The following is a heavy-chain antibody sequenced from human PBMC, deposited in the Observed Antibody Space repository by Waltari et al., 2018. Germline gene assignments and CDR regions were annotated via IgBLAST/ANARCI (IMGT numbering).Heavy chain of an antibody. J-gene: IGHJ3*02. V-gene: IGHV1-18*01. CDR1: GYTFTSHG. Sequence: QVQLVLSGAEVKKPGASVKVSCQASGYTFTSHGLSWVRPAPGQGLGWVGWISVYNGNTNNAQKLQGRVTMTTDTSTSTAYMELRSLRSDDTAVYYCARGYSSSWKPDAFDIWGQGTMVTVSS. CDR2: ISVYNGNT. CDR3: ARGYSSSWKPDAFDI. D-gene: IGHD6-13*01.